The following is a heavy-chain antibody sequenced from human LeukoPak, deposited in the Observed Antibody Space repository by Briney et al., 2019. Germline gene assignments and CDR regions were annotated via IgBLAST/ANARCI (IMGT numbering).Heavy chain of an antibody. D-gene: IGHD3-22*01. CDR3: ARGPYYYDSSGYFY. CDR1: GGSISSYY. CDR2: IYSSGTT. Sequence: PSETLSLTCIVSGGSISSYYWSWIRQPPGKGLEWIGHIYSSGTTNYNPSLKSRVTMSVDTPKNQFSLKLSSVTAADTAVYYCARGPYYYDSSGYFYWGQGTLVTVSS. J-gene: IGHJ4*02. V-gene: IGHV4-59*01.